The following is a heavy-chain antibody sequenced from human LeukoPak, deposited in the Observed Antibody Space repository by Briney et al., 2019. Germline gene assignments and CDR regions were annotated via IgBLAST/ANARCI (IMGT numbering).Heavy chain of an antibody. CDR3: ARAGDCSSTSCYPEYNWFDP. Sequence: SETLSLTCAVYGGSFSGYYWSWIRQPPGKGLEWIGEINHSGSTNYNPSLKSRVTISVDTSKNQFSLKLSSVIAADTAVYYCARAGDCSSTSCYPEYNWFDPWGQGTLVTVSS. V-gene: IGHV4-34*01. D-gene: IGHD2-2*01. CDR1: GGSFSGYY. CDR2: INHSGST. J-gene: IGHJ5*02.